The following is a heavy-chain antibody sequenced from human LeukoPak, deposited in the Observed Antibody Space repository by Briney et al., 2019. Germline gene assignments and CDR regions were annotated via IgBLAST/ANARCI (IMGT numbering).Heavy chain of an antibody. CDR3: ARGWRSSENWFDP. V-gene: IGHV1-8*01. Sequence: ASVKVSCKASGYTFTSYDINWVRQATGQGLEWMGWMNPNSGNTGYAQKFQGRVTMTRNTSISTAYMELSSLRSADTAVYYCARGWRSSENWFDPWGQGTLVTVSS. CDR2: MNPNSGNT. CDR1: GYTFTSYD. D-gene: IGHD6-6*01. J-gene: IGHJ5*02.